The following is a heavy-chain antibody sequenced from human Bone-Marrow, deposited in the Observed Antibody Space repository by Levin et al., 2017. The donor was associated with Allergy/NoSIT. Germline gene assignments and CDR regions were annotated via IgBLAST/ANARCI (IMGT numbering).Heavy chain of an antibody. CDR3: ATERGATVNYYYYYYMDV. V-gene: IGHV4-31*03. J-gene: IGHJ6*03. D-gene: IGHD1-1*01. Sequence: SETLSLTCTVSGGSISNGGYYWSWLRQLPGKGLEWIGYIYYTGTKNYNPSLKSRLSISVDTSRNQFSLKLTSVTAADSAVYYCATERGATVNYYYYYYMDVWGKGTTVTVSS. CDR1: GGSISNGGYY. CDR2: IYYTGTK.